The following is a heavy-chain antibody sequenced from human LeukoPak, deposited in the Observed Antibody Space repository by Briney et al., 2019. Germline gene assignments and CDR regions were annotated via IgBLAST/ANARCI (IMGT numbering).Heavy chain of an antibody. D-gene: IGHD1-26*01. CDR1: GGSLTRYH. CDR3: ARRGVGATTWDAFDI. CDR2: INYSGST. Sequence: SETLSLTCTVSGGSLTRYHWGWIRQPPGKGLEWIGYINYSGSTNYSPSLESRVTISLDTSENQFSLQLSSVTAADTAVYYCARRGVGATTWDAFDIWGQGTLVTVSS. J-gene: IGHJ3*02. V-gene: IGHV4-59*08.